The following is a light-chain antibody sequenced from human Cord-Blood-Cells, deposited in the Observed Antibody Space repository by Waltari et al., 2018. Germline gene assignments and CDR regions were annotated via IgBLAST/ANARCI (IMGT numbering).Light chain of an antibody. J-gene: IGKJ4*01. V-gene: IGKV3-11*01. CDR3: QQRSNWPPLT. CDR1: QSVRSY. Sequence: DIVFTQSPATLSLSPGERATPSCRASQSVRSYLAWYQQTPGQAPRLLIYDASHRATGIPARFSGSGSGTDFTLTISSLEPEDLAVYYCQQRSNWPPLTFGGGTKVEIK. CDR2: DAS.